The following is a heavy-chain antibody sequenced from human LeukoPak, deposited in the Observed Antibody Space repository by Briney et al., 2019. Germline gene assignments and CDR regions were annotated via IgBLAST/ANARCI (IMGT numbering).Heavy chain of an antibody. J-gene: IGHJ3*02. CDR2: ISGSGADT. D-gene: IGHD3-10*01. CDR1: GFTFSSYA. V-gene: IGHV3-23*01. CDR3: AKDAREIRGAFDI. Sequence: SGGSLRLSCAASGFTFSSYAMTWVRQAPGKGLEGVSAISGSGADTYYADSVKGRFTISRDNSKNTLYLQMNSLRAEDTAVYYCAKDAREIRGAFDIWGQGTMVTVSS.